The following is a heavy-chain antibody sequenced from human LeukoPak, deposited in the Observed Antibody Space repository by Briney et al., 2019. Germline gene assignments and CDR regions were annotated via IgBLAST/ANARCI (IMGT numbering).Heavy chain of an antibody. CDR1: GFTFSHFA. Sequence: PGGSLRLSCEASGFTFSHFAMHWVRQAPGKGLEWVAVISYDGSNKYYADSVKGRFTISRDNSKNTLYLQMNSLRAEDTAVYYCARVGLVGAVDYWGQGTLVTVSS. CDR2: ISYDGSNK. J-gene: IGHJ4*02. D-gene: IGHD1-26*01. CDR3: ARVGLVGAVDY. V-gene: IGHV3-30*19.